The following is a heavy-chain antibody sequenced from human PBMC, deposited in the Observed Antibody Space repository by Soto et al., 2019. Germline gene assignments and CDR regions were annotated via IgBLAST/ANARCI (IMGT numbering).Heavy chain of an antibody. CDR2: IKSKSDGRTT. V-gene: IGHV3-15*01. CDR1: GFTFSNAW. Sequence: EVQLVESGGGLVKPGGSLRLSCAASGFTFSNAWMRWVRQAPGKGLEWVGVIKSKSDGRTTDYAAPVKGRFTISRDDSKNTLKLKMNSLNTEDTSVYYCTAAMEGAFDIWGQGTMVTVSS. J-gene: IGHJ3*02. D-gene: IGHD5-18*01. CDR3: TAAMEGAFDI.